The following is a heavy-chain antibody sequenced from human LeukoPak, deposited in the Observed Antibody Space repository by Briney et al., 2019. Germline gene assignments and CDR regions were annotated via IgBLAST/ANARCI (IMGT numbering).Heavy chain of an antibody. CDR2: ISSSSSYI. Sequence: GGSLRLSCAASGFTFSSYSMNWVRQAPGKGLEWVSSISSSSSYIYYADSVKGRFTISRDNAKNSLYLQMNSLRAEDTAVYYCAKDREQLWSYGGYWGQGTLVTVSS. J-gene: IGHJ4*02. D-gene: IGHD5-18*01. CDR1: GFTFSSYS. CDR3: AKDREQLWSYGGY. V-gene: IGHV3-21*01.